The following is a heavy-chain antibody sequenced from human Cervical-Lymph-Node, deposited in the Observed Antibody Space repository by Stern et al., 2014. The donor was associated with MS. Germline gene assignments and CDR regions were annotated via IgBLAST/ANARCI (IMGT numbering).Heavy chain of an antibody. Sequence: QVQLQESGPGLVKPSGTLSLTCAVSGGSISSSNWWSWVRQPPGKGLEWIGEIYHSGSTNYNPSLKSRVTISVDKSKNQFSLKLSSVTAADTAVYYCARATLIYDILTGYYVPDAFDIWGQGTMVTVSS. V-gene: IGHV4-4*02. J-gene: IGHJ3*02. CDR2: IYHSGST. CDR1: GGSISSSNW. D-gene: IGHD3-9*01. CDR3: ARATLIYDILTGYYVPDAFDI.